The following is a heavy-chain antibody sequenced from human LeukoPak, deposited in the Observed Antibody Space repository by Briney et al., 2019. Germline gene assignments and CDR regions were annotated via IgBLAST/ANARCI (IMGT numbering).Heavy chain of an antibody. CDR3: AIFEGAGGAFDI. CDR2: ISGSGGST. D-gene: IGHD3-16*01. CDR1: GFTFSTFA. J-gene: IGHJ3*02. Sequence: GGPLGLPCAASGFTFSTFAISGAPRAPGRGLEGVSAISGSGGSTYYADSVKGRFTISRDNSKNTLYLQMNSLRAEDTAVYYCAIFEGAGGAFDIWGQGTMVTVSS. V-gene: IGHV3-23*01.